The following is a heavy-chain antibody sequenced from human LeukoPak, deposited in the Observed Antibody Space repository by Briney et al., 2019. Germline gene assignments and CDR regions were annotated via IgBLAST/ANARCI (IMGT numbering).Heavy chain of an antibody. V-gene: IGHV3-23*01. CDR3: AKQVCGADCYYYYGMDV. J-gene: IGHJ6*02. CDR2: ISDSGTST. Sequence: PGGSLRLSCAASEFTFRSYALTGAPRAPGRGLEGASSISDSGTSTYYADSVKGRFTISRDNSKNTLYLQMNSLRAEDTAVYYCAKQVCGADCYYYYGMDVWGQGTTVTVSS. CDR1: EFTFRSYA. D-gene: IGHD2-21*02.